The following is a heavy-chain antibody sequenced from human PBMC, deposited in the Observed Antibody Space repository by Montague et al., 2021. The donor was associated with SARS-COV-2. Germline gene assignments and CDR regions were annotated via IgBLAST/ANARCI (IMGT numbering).Heavy chain of an antibody. V-gene: IGHV4-39*01. CDR2: IYNSGTT. CDR3: ARHRNYGDHSLDNWFHP. Sequence: SETLSLTCTVSGDSTSCPNCYWGWIRQPPGKGLDWIGTIYNSGTTYYXPSPKSRLTISIDTSKNQFSLKLSSVTAADTAVYYCARHRNYGDHSLDNWFHPWGQGTLVTVSS. D-gene: IGHD4-17*01. CDR1: GDSTSCPNCY. J-gene: IGHJ5*02.